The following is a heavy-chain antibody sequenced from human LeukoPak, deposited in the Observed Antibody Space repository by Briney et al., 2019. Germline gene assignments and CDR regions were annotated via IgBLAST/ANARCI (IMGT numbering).Heavy chain of an antibody. J-gene: IGHJ4*02. V-gene: IGHV1-18*01. CDR2: ISAYNRNT. CDR3: ARGDVYFDY. D-gene: IGHD5-24*01. Sequence: ASVKVSCKSSGYTFTSYDINWVRQAPGQGLEWMGWISAYNRNTNYAQKFQGRVTMTTDTSTSTAYMELRSLTSDDTAVYLCARGDVYFDYWGQGTLVTVSS. CDR1: GYTFTSYD.